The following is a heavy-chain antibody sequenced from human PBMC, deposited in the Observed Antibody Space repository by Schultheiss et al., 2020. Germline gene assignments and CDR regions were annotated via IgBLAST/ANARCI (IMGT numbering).Heavy chain of an antibody. CDR3: ARGDGFNPD. Sequence: SETLTLTCAVYGGSFSGYYWSWVRQPPGKGLEWIGEIHPSGSTNYNPSLSSRVTISVDTSKNQFSLKLSSVTAADTAVYYCARGDGFNPDWGQGTLVTVSS. CDR1: GGSFSGYY. V-gene: IGHV4-34*01. J-gene: IGHJ4*02. D-gene: IGHD5-24*01. CDR2: IHPSGST.